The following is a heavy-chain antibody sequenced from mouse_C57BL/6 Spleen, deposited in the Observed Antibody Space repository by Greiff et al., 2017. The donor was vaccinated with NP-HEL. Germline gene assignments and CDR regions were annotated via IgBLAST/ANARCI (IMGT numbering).Heavy chain of an antibody. CDR1: GYTFTTYK. V-gene: IGHV1-22*01. J-gene: IGHJ2*01. CDR2: INPNNGGT. CDR3: ARLGWLLPYYFDY. Sequence: EVQLVEPGPELLRPGSSVKLSCKASGYTFTTYKMHWVKQSHVKSLEWIGNINPNNGGTRYNQKFKGKATLTVTKSSSTAYMELRSLTSEDSAVYYCARLGWLLPYYFDYWGQGTTLTVSS. D-gene: IGHD2-3*01.